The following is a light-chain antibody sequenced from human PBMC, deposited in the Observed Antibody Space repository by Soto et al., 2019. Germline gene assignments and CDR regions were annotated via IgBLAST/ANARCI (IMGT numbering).Light chain of an antibody. V-gene: IGKV3-15*01. CDR3: QQYNIWWT. Sequence: EIVLTQSPATLSLSPGERATLSCRASQSVNTYLAWYQQKPGQAPRLLIYDASTRAAGIPARFSGSGSGTEFTLTISSLQSEDFAVYYCQQYNIWWTFGQGTKVEIK. CDR1: QSVNTY. J-gene: IGKJ1*01. CDR2: DAS.